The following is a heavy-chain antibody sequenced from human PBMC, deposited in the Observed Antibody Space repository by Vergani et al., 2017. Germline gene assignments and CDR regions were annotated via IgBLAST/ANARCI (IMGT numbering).Heavy chain of an antibody. J-gene: IGHJ4*02. CDR3: ARDQSYGDYVVDY. Sequence: QVQLQQWGAGLLKPSETLSLTCAVYGGSFSSYYWGWIRQPPGKGLEWIGSIYYSGSTYYNPSLKSRVTISVDTSKNKFSLKLSSVTAADTAVYYCARDQSYGDYVVDYWGQGTLVTVSS. CDR1: GGSFSSYY. CDR2: IYYSGST. D-gene: IGHD4-17*01. V-gene: IGHV4-34*01.